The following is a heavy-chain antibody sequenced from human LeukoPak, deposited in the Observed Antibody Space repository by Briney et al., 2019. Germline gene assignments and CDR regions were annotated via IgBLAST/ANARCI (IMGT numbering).Heavy chain of an antibody. J-gene: IGHJ5*02. V-gene: IGHV4-59*12. CDR1: GGSISSYY. CDR3: ARGSSDYGDLKPAQPFDP. Sequence: SETLSLTCTVSGGSISSYYWSWIRQPPGKGLEWIGYIYYSGSTNYNPSLKSRVTISVDTSKNQLSLKLSSVTAADTAVYYCARGSSDYGDLKPAQPFDPWGQGTLVTVSS. CDR2: IYYSGST. D-gene: IGHD4-17*01.